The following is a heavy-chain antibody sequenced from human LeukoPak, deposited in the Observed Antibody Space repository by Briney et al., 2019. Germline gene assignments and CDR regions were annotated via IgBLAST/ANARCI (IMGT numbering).Heavy chain of an antibody. V-gene: IGHV4-34*01. D-gene: IGHD2-15*01. Sequence: PSETLSLTCAVYGGSFSDYYWSWIRQPPEKGLEWIGEINHSGSTNCNPSLKSRATISLDTSKNQFSLKLSSVTATDTAVYYCARQLIGYCSGGSCQLNWFDPWGQGTLVTVSS. CDR2: INHSGST. J-gene: IGHJ5*02. CDR3: ARQLIGYCSGGSCQLNWFDP. CDR1: GGSFSDYY.